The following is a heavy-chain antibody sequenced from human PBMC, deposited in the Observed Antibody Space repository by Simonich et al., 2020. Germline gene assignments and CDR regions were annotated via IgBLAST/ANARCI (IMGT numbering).Heavy chain of an antibody. CDR1: GYTFTGYY. D-gene: IGHD7-27*01. J-gene: IGHJ2*01. V-gene: IGHV1-2*02. Sequence: QVQLVQSGAEVKKTGASVKVSCKASGYTFTGYYMDWVRQAPGQGLEWMGGINPNRGGTNYAKKFQGRVTMTRDTSISTAYMELSRLRSDDTAVYYCARDELGIQHWYFDLWGRGTLVTVSS. CDR3: ARDELGIQHWYFDL. CDR2: INPNRGGT.